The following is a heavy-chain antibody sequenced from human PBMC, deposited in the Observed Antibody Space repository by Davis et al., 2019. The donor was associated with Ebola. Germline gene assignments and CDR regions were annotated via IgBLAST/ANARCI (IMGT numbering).Heavy chain of an antibody. CDR2: INHSGST. CDR3: ASRDFWRNGDY. D-gene: IGHD3-3*01. CDR1: GGSITSNGYY. Sequence: SETLSLTCSVSGGSITSNGYYWSWIRQPPGKGLEWIGEINHSGSTNYNPSLKSRVTISVDTSKNQFSLKLSSVTAADTAVYYCASRDFWRNGDYWGQGTLVTVSS. V-gene: IGHV4-39*07. J-gene: IGHJ4*02.